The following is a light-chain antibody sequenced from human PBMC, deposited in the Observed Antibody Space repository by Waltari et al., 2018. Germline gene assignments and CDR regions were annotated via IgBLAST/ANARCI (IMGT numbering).Light chain of an antibody. CDR1: STNVGRAN. CDR2: NDH. J-gene: IGLJ1*01. V-gene: IGLV1-47*02. Sequence: QSVLTQPPSASATPGQRVTITCSGSSTNVGRANVYWFQQLPGPAPKLLIYNDHQRPSGVPDRFSGSTSGTSASLAISGLRSEDEADYYCVAWDDSLSGYVFGTGTKVTVL. CDR3: VAWDDSLSGYV.